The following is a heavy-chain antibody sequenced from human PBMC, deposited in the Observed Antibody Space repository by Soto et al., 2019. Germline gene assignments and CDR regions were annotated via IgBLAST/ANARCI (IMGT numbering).Heavy chain of an antibody. CDR3: GIVTAAADGIAIDN. CDR2: IHDDGSIT. J-gene: IGHJ1*01. V-gene: IGHV3-74*01. Sequence: LGWSLRLSCAASGFTFSSYWMHWVRQAPGKGLVWVARIHDDGSITNYADSVKGRFTISRDNAKNTLYLQMNSLRAEDTAVYYFGIVTAAADGIAIDNWGQGIPVTLS. D-gene: IGHD6-13*01. CDR1: GFTFSSYW.